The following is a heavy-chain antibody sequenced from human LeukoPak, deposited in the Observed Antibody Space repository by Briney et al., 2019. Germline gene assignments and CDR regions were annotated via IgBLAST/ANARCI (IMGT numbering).Heavy chain of an antibody. Sequence: ASVKVSCKASGYTFTGYYMHWVRQAPGQGLEWMGWINPNSGGTNYAQKFQGRVTMTRDTSISTAYMELSRLRSDDTAVYYCARGYSGSYWQEFDYWGQGTLVTVSS. CDR3: ARGYSGSYWQEFDY. CDR2: INPNSGGT. V-gene: IGHV1-2*02. D-gene: IGHD1-26*01. CDR1: GYTFTGYY. J-gene: IGHJ4*02.